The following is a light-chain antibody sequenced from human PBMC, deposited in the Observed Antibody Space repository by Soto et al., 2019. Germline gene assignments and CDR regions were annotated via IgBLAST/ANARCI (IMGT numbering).Light chain of an antibody. CDR1: QSLLHSNGYNY. Sequence: DIVMTQSPLSLPVTPGEPASISFRSSQSLLHSNGYNYLDWYLQKPGQSPQLLIYLGSNRASGVADRFSGSGSSTDFTLKISRVEAEDVGVYYCMQALQTPLTFGGGTKVEIK. J-gene: IGKJ4*01. V-gene: IGKV2-28*01. CDR2: LGS. CDR3: MQALQTPLT.